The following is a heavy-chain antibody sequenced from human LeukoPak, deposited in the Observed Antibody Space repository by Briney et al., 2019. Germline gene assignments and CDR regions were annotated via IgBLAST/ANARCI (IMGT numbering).Heavy chain of an antibody. J-gene: IGHJ4*02. CDR1: GGPISSYY. Sequence: SETLSLTCTVSGGPISSYYWSWIRQPPGKGLEWIGYIYYSGSTNYNPSLKSRVTISVDTSKNQFSLKLSSVTAADTAVYYCAREAMGYSYGTYLDYWGQGTLVTVSS. CDR2: IYYSGST. V-gene: IGHV4-59*01. CDR3: AREAMGYSYGTYLDY. D-gene: IGHD5-18*01.